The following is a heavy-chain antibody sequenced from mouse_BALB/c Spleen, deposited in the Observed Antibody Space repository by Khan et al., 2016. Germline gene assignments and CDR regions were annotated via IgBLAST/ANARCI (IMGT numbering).Heavy chain of an antibody. CDR2: INTYSGES. J-gene: IGHJ1*01. V-gene: IGHV9-3-1*01. Sequence: QIQLVQSGPELKKPGKTVKISCKASGYTFTNYGMNWVKQAPGKGLKWMGWINTYSGESTYADDFKGRFAFSLETSANTAYLQINNLKTEDTATYVCARYRYYYGSSRYVDVWGAGTTVTVSS. D-gene: IGHD1-1*01. CDR3: ARYRYYYGSSRYVDV. CDR1: GYTFTNYG.